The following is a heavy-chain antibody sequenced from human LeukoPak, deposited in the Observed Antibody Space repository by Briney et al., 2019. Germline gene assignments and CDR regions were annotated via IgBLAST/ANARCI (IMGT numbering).Heavy chain of an antibody. CDR1: GYSISSGYY. CDR3: ARVSTGTTIWGAFDI. CDR2: IYHSGST. V-gene: IGHV4-38-2*02. J-gene: IGHJ3*02. D-gene: IGHD4-17*01. Sequence: SETLSLTCTVSGYSISSGYYWGWIRQPPGQGLEWIGSIYHSGSTFYNPSLKSRVTISADASTNQVSLKLSSVTAVDTAVYYCARVSTGTTIWGAFDIWGQGTMVTVSS.